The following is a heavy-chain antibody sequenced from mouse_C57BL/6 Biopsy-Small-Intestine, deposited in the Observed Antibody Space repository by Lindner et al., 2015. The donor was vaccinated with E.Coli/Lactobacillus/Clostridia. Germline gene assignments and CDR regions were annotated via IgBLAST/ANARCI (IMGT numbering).Heavy chain of an antibody. Sequence: SVKVSCKASGYTLINYFTHWVRQAPEQGLEWMGAVFPSGGGTRYAQKFQGRVTMTRDTSTSTVYMELSSLRSEDTAVYYCAREGSKQSSPSGYNFDMWGQGTMVTVSS. CDR1: GYTLINYF. D-gene: IGHD1-3*01. V-gene: IGHV1-26*01. J-gene: IGHJ3*02. CDR2: VFPSGGGT. CDR3: AREGSKQSSPSGYNFDM.